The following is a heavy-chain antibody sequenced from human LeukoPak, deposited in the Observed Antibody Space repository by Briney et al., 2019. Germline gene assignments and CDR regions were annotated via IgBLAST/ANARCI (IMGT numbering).Heavy chain of an antibody. J-gene: IGHJ4*02. CDR2: IRYDGSNK. CDR1: GFTFSNYG. Sequence: GGSLRLSCAASGFTFSNYGMHWVRRAPGKGLEWVAFIRYDGSNKYYVDSVKGRFTISRDNSKNTLYLQMNSLRAEDTAICYCAKDYGDYVQYIDYWGQGSLVTVSS. CDR3: AKDYGDYVQYIDY. V-gene: IGHV3-30*02. D-gene: IGHD4-17*01.